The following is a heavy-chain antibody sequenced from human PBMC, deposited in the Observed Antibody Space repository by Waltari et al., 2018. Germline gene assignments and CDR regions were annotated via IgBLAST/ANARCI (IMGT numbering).Heavy chain of an antibody. CDR3: ASRSSSGWSPIDY. CDR2: IYYSGST. CDR1: GGSISSHY. Sequence: QVQLQESGPGLVKPSETLSLTCTVSGGSISSHYWSWIRQPPGKGLEWIGYIYYSGSTNYNPSLKSRVTISVDTSKNQFSLKLSSVTAADTAVYYCASRSSSGWSPIDYWGQGTLVTVSS. V-gene: IGHV4-59*11. D-gene: IGHD6-19*01. J-gene: IGHJ4*02.